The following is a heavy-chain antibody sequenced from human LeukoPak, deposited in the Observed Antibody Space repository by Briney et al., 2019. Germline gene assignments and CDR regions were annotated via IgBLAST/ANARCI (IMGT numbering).Heavy chain of an antibody. CDR2: ISYSGTT. V-gene: IGHV4-61*01. CDR1: GGSFSSDSYY. Sequence: SETLSLTCTVSGGSFSSDSYYWSWIRQPPGKGLEWIGHISYSGTTNYNPSLKSRVIISIDISQNQFSLKLSSVTAADTAVYYCAGAPNPTFFDYWGQGPLATVSS. CDR3: AGAPNPTFFDY. J-gene: IGHJ4*02.